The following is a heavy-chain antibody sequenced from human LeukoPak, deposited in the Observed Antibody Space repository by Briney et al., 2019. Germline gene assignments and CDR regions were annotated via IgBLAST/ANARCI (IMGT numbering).Heavy chain of an antibody. D-gene: IGHD3-10*01. J-gene: IGHJ5*02. CDR1: GGTFSSYA. CDR2: IIPILGIA. V-gene: IGHV1-69*04. CDR3: ARASGYFGSGSYSGFDP. Sequence: GASVKVSCKASGGTFSSYAIGWVRQAPGQGLEWMGRIIPILGIANYAQKFQGRVTMTRDTSTSAVYMDLSSLRSDDTAVYYCARASGYFGSGSYSGFDPWGQGTLVTVSS.